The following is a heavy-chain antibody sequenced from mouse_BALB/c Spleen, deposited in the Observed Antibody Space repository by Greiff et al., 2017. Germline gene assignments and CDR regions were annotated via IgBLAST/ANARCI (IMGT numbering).Heavy chain of an antibody. CDR3: AREVRAWFAY. J-gene: IGHJ3*01. CDR1: GFTFSSFG. Sequence: EVHLVESGGGLVQPGGSRKLSCAASGFTFSSFGMHWVRQAPEKGLEWVAYISSGSSTIYYADTVKGRFTISRDNPKNTLFLQMTSLRSEDTAMYYCAREVRAWFAYWGQGTLVTVSA. CDR2: ISSGSSTI. V-gene: IGHV5-17*02. D-gene: IGHD2-14*01.